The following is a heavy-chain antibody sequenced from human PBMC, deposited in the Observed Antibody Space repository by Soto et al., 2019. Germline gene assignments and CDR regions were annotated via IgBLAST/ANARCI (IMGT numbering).Heavy chain of an antibody. V-gene: IGHV3-7*01. CDR1: GFTFSNYW. D-gene: IGHD3-3*01. Sequence: GGSLRLSCAASGFTFSNYWMSWVRQAPGKGLEWVANIKQDGSEKYYVDSVKGRFTISRDNAKNSLYLQMNSLRAEDTAVYYCARARQREADDVAFDIWGQGTMVTVSS. CDR2: IKQDGSEK. J-gene: IGHJ3*02. CDR3: ARARQREADDVAFDI.